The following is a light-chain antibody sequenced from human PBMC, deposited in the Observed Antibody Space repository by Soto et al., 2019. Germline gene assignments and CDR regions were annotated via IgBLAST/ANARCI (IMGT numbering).Light chain of an antibody. J-gene: IGLJ2*01. CDR3: SSYSTSSTVV. CDR1: NSDVGGYNY. V-gene: IGLV2-14*01. Sequence: QSALTQPASISGSPGQSITISCTGTNSDVGGYNYVSWYQQYPGKAPKLMIYDVDNRPSGVSYRFSVSKSGKTASLTISGLQAEEEADYYCSSYSTSSTVVFGGGTKVTVL. CDR2: DVD.